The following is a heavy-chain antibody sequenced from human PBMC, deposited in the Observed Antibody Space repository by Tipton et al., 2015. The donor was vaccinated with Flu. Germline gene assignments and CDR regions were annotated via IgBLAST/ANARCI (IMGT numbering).Heavy chain of an antibody. CDR3: ARGEYSSAFDI. J-gene: IGHJ3*02. CDR1: GGSISSSSYY. V-gene: IGHV4-39*07. CDR2: IYYSGST. D-gene: IGHD6-6*01. Sequence: TLSLTCTVSGGSISSSSYYWGWIRQPPGKGLEWIGSIYYSGSTYYNPSLKSRVTISVDTSKNQFSLKLSSVTAADTAVYYRARGEYSSAFDIWGQGTTVTVSS.